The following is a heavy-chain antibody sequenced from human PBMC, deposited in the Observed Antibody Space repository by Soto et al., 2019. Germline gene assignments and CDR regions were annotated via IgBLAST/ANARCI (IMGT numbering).Heavy chain of an antibody. CDR1: GGTFSSYT. D-gene: IGHD1-1*01. V-gene: IGHV1-69*02. CDR2: IIPILGIA. Sequence: QVQLVQSGAEVKKPGSSVKVSCKASGGTFSSYTISWVRRAPGQGLEWMGRIIPILGIANYAQKFQGRVTITADKSTSTAYMELSSLRSEDTAVYYCARVGGERSADYWGQGTLVTVSS. CDR3: ARVGGERSADY. J-gene: IGHJ4*02.